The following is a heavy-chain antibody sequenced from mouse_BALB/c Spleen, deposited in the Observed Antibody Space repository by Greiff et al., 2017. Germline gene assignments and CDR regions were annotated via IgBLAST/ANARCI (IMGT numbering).Heavy chain of an antibody. CDR2: INPSTGYT. J-gene: IGHJ3*01. Sequence: QVQLQQSGPELVKPGASVKISCKASGYAFSSSWMNWVKQRPGQGLEWIGYINPSTGYTEYNQKFKDKATLTADKSSSTAYMQLSSLTSEDSAVYYCAREVRAWFAYWGQGTLVTVSA. CDR1: GYAFSSSW. CDR3: AREVRAWFAY. D-gene: IGHD2-14*01. V-gene: IGHV1S26*01.